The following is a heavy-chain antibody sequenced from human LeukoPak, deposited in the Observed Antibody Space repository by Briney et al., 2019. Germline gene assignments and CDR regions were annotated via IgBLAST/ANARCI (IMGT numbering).Heavy chain of an antibody. Sequence: GGSLRLSCAASGFTFSSYSMNWVRQAPGKGLEWVSSIISSSSYISYADAVKGRFTISRDNAKNTLYLQMNSLRAEDTAVYYCARDSSAAGGAFDIWGQGTMVTVSS. CDR1: GFTFSSYS. J-gene: IGHJ3*02. CDR2: IISSSSYI. V-gene: IGHV3-21*01. D-gene: IGHD6-13*01. CDR3: ARDSSAAGGAFDI.